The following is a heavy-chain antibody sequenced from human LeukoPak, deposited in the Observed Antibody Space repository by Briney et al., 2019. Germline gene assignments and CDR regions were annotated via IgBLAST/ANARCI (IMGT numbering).Heavy chain of an antibody. CDR3: ARTAYHDAFDV. J-gene: IGHJ3*01. CDR2: IYPGDSDT. Sequence: GESLKISCKGSGYSFISYWIGWVRQMPGKGLEWMGIIYPGDSDTRYSPSFQGQVTISVDKPISTASLQWSSLKASDTAMYYCARTAYHDAFDVWGQGTMVTVSS. V-gene: IGHV5-51*04. D-gene: IGHD3-22*01. CDR1: GYSFISYW.